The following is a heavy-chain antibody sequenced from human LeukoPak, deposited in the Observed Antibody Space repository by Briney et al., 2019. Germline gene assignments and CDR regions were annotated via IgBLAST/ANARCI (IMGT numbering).Heavy chain of an antibody. CDR2: IYYSGST. CDR1: GGSISSSSYY. D-gene: IGHD6-13*01. CDR3: ATQPRIAAAGRVDY. J-gene: IGHJ4*02. Sequence: PSETLSLTCTVPGGSISSSSYYWGWIRQPPGKGLEWIGSIYYSGSTYYKSSLKSRVTISVDTSKNQFSLKLSSVTAADTAVYYCATQPRIAAAGRVDYWGQGTLVTVSS. V-gene: IGHV4-39*01.